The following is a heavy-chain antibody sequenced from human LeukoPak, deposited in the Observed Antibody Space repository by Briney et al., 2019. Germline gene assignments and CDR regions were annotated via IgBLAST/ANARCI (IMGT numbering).Heavy chain of an antibody. Sequence: SETLSLTCAVSGGSISSGGYSWSWIRQPPGKGLEWIGYIYHSGSTYYNPSLKSRVTISVDRSKNQFSLKLSSVTAADTAVYYCARDSSGYYFHAFDIWGQGTMVTVSS. CDR1: GGSISSGGYS. J-gene: IGHJ3*02. CDR3: ARDSSGYYFHAFDI. V-gene: IGHV4-30-2*01. CDR2: IYHSGST. D-gene: IGHD3-22*01.